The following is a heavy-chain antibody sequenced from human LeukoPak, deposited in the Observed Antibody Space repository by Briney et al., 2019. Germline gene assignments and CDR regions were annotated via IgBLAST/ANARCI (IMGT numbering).Heavy chain of an antibody. V-gene: IGHV4-59*01. Sequence: SETLSLTCTVSGGSISSYYWSWIRQPPGKGLEWIGYIYYSGSTNYNPSLKSRVTISVDMSKNQFSLKLSSVTAADTAVYYCARESPTRKYGSGSIDYWGQGTLVTVSS. J-gene: IGHJ4*02. D-gene: IGHD3-10*01. CDR1: GGSISSYY. CDR2: IYYSGST. CDR3: ARESPTRKYGSGSIDY.